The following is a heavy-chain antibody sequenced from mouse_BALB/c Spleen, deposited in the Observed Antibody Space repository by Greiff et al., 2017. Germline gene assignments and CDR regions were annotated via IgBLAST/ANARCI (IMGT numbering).Heavy chain of an antibody. CDR2: IWSGGST. V-gene: IGHV2-4-1*01. Sequence: QVQLKESGPGLVQPSQSLSITCTVSGFSLTSYGVHWVRQSAGKGLEWLGVIWSGGSTDYNAAFISRLSISKDNSKSQVFFKMNSLQADDTAIYYCARNHYGSTPYAMDYWGQGTSVTVSS. CDR3: ARNHYGSTPYAMDY. CDR1: GFSLTSYG. D-gene: IGHD1-1*01. J-gene: IGHJ4*01.